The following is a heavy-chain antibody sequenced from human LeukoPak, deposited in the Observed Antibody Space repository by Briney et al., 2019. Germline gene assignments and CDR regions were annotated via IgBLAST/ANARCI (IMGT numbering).Heavy chain of an antibody. Sequence: PSETLSLTCAVSGGSISSSNWWSWVRQPPGKGPEWIGEIYHSGSTNYNPSLKSRVTISVDKSKNQFSLKLSSVTAADTAVYYCASGLVGATGDYFDYWGQGTLVTVSS. CDR3: ASGLVGATGDYFDY. CDR1: GGSISSSNW. V-gene: IGHV4-4*02. CDR2: IYHSGST. J-gene: IGHJ4*02. D-gene: IGHD1-26*01.